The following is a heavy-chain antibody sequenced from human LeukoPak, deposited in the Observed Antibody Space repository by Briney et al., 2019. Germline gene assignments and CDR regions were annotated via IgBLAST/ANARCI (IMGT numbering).Heavy chain of an antibody. D-gene: IGHD2-2*01. V-gene: IGHV3-48*01. CDR2: ISSTERTI. J-gene: IGHJ6*02. CDR3: VRDRSPYQLLVDFYYYGMDV. CDR1: GFTFSTYN. Sequence: GGSLRLTCAASGFTFSTYNMNWVRQAPGKGLEWVSYISSTERTIYYADSVKGRFTISRDNAKNSLYLQMNSLRGEDTAVYYCVRDRSPYQLLVDFYYYGMDVWGQGTTVTVSS.